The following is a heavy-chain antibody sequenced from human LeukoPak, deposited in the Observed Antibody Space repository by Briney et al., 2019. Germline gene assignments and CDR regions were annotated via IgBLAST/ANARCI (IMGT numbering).Heavy chain of an antibody. J-gene: IGHJ4*02. CDR1: GFTFSSYS. D-gene: IGHD3-3*01. V-gene: IGHV3-48*01. CDR3: ARLIRFPKLYYFDF. CDR2: ISTSSSTI. Sequence: GGSLRLSCAASGFTFSSYSMNWVRQAPGKGLEWVSYISTSSSTIYYADSVKGRFTISRDNAKNSLSLQMNSLRAEDTAVYYCARLIRFPKLYYFDFWGQGTLVTVSS.